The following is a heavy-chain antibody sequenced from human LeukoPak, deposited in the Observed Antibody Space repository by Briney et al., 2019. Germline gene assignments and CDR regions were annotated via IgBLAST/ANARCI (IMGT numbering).Heavy chain of an antibody. Sequence: ETLSLTCTVSGYSITSAYYWGWIRQPPGKGLEWIGSFFLKGSTYYNPSLKSRVTISVDTSKNQFSLKLSSVTAADTAVYYCARGRGYCSSTSCYAGGNFDYWGQGTLVTVSS. V-gene: IGHV4-38-2*02. CDR1: GYSITSAYY. CDR2: FFLKGST. D-gene: IGHD2-2*01. CDR3: ARGRGYCSSTSCYAGGNFDY. J-gene: IGHJ4*02.